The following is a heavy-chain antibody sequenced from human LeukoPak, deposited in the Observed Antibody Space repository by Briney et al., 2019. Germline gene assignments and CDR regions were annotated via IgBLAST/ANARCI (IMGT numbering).Heavy chain of an antibody. CDR1: GGSISSYY. J-gene: IGHJ6*02. CDR3: ARSHGSGSYYKPFLYYYYGMDV. CDR2: IYYSGST. Sequence: PSETLSLTCTVSGGSISSYYWSWIRQPPGKGLEWIGYIYYSGSTNYSPSLKSRVTISVDTSKNQFSVKLSSVTAADTAVYYCARSHGSGSYYKPFLYYYYGMDVWGQGTTVTVSS. V-gene: IGHV4-59*01. D-gene: IGHD3-10*01.